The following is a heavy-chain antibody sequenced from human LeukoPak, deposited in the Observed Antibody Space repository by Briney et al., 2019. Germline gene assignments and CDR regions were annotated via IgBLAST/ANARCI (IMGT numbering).Heavy chain of an antibody. D-gene: IGHD3-10*01. J-gene: IGHJ3*02. V-gene: IGHV3-30*18. CDR2: ISYDGSNK. CDR1: GFTFSSYG. Sequence: GGSLRLSCAASGFTFSSYGMHWVRQAPGKGLEWVGVISYDGSNKYYADSVKGRFTISRDNYKNTLYLQMNSLRAEDTAVYYCAKRDYYGSGAPDDAFDIWGQGTMVTVSS. CDR3: AKRDYYGSGAPDDAFDI.